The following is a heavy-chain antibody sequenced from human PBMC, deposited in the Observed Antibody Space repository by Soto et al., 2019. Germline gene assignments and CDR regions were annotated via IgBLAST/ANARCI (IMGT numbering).Heavy chain of an antibody. CDR3: ARDRNYYGSGAGNKKKYYFDY. Sequence: GGSLRLSCAASGFTFSSYWMSWVRQAPGKGLEWVANIKQDGSEKYYVDSVKGRFTISRDNAKNSLYLQMNSLRAEDTAVYYCARDRNYYGSGAGNKKKYYFDYWGQGTLVTVSS. CDR2: IKQDGSEK. D-gene: IGHD3-10*01. CDR1: GFTFSSYW. J-gene: IGHJ4*02. V-gene: IGHV3-7*05.